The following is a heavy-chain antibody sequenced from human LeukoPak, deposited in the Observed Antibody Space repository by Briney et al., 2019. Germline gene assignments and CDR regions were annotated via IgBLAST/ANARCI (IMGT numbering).Heavy chain of an antibody. J-gene: IGHJ6*02. D-gene: IGHD3-3*01. Sequence: SVKVSCTASGGTFSSYAISWVRQAPGQGLEWMGGIIPIFGTANYAQKFQGRVTITADESTSTAYMELSSLRSEDTAVYYCASSSDYDFWSGYSGYYGMDVWGQGTTVTVSS. V-gene: IGHV1-69*01. CDR2: IIPIFGTA. CDR1: GGTFSSYA. CDR3: ASSSDYDFWSGYSGYYGMDV.